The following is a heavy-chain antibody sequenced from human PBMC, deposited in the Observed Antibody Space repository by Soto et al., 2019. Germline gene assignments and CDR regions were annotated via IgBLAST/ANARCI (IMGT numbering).Heavy chain of an antibody. CDR3: ASGVGEKKIWSGYRPPYYYYYGMDV. D-gene: IGHD3-3*01. V-gene: IGHV4-59*01. J-gene: IGHJ6*02. Sequence: TVSGGSISSYYWSWIRQPPGKGLEWIGYIYYSGSTNYNPSLKSRVTISVDTSKNQFSLKLSSVTAADTAVYYCASGVGEKKIWSGYRPPYYYYYGMDVWGQGTTVTVSS. CDR2: IYYSGST. CDR1: GGSISSYY.